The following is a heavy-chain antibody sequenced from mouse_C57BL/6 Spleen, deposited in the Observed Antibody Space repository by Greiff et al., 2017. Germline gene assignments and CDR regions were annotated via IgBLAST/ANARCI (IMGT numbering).Heavy chain of an antibody. D-gene: IGHD1-1*01. J-gene: IGHJ3*01. CDR3: ARGYYGSSPFAY. CDR2: ISYSGST. CDR1: GYSITSGYD. Sequence: EVQLQQSGPGMVKPSQSLSLTCTVTGYSITSGYDWHWIRHFPGNKLEWMGYISYSGSTNHNPSLKSRISITHDTSKNHFFLKLNSVTTEDTATYYCARGYYGSSPFAYWGQGTLVTVSA. V-gene: IGHV3-1*01.